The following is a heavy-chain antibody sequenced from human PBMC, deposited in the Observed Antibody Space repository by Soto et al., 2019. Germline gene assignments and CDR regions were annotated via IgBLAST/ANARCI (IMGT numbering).Heavy chain of an antibody. CDR1: GYTFTSHF. CDR3: ARVPGRGFYFDY. Sequence: ASVKVSCKASGYTFTSHFMHWVRQAPGQGLEWMGTINPSGGSTTYTQNFQGRATMTRDTSTSTVYMELSSLRSEDTAVYYCARVPGRGFYFDYWGQATLVTV. V-gene: IGHV1-46*01. D-gene: IGHD3-10*01. J-gene: IGHJ4*02. CDR2: INPSGGST.